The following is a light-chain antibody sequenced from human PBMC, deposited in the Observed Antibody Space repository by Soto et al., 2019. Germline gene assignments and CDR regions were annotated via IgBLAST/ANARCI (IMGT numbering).Light chain of an antibody. Sequence: VGSHEPSVIVSPGVAVTLTCDSSTGAVTSGHYPYWFQQKPGQAPRTLIYDTSKRHSWTPARFSGSLLGDKAALTLSGAQPEDEAEYYCFLSYSAVPGGVFGGGTQLTAL. V-gene: IGLV7-46*01. CDR1: TGAVTSGHY. CDR3: FLSYSAVPGGV. CDR2: DTS. J-gene: IGLJ3*02.